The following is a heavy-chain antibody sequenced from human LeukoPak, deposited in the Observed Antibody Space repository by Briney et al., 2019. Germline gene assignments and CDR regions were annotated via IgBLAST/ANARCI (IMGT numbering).Heavy chain of an antibody. J-gene: IGHJ4*02. D-gene: IGHD3-9*01. CDR2: IYYGGST. Sequence: PSETPSLTCTVSGGSISSSSYYWGWIRQPPGKGLEWIGSIYYGGSTYYNPSLKSRVTISVDTSMNQFSLKLSSVTAADTAVHYCARQTPTGYNRDYWGQGTLVTVSS. CDR3: ARQTPTGYNRDY. CDR1: GGSISSSSYY. V-gene: IGHV4-39*01.